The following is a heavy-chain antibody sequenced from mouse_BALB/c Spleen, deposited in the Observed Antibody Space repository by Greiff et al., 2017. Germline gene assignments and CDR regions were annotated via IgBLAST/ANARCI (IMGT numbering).Heavy chain of an antibody. CDR2: INPSNGGT. Sequence: QLQQPGAELVKPGASVKLSCKASGYTFTSYYMYWVKQRPGQGLEWIGGINPSNGGTNFNEKFKSKATLTVDKSSSTAYMQLSSLTSEDSAVYYCTTTGGFSTMITTVDYWGQGTTLTVSS. CDR1: GYTFTSYY. D-gene: IGHD2-4*01. J-gene: IGHJ2*01. V-gene: IGHV1S81*02. CDR3: TTTGGFSTMITTVDY.